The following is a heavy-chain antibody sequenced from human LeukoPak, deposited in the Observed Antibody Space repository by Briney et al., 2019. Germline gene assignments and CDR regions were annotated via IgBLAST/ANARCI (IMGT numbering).Heavy chain of an antibody. V-gene: IGHV3-30-3*01. D-gene: IGHD5-18*01. CDR2: ISYDGNNK. Sequence: GRSRRLSCAASGFTFSSCALHWVRQAPGKGLEWVAIISYDGNNKYYADSVKGRFIISRDNSKNTLYLQMNSLRVEDTAVYFCARDPKRGFSYGWGAFDIWGQGTMVTVSS. CDR1: GFTFSSCA. J-gene: IGHJ3*02. CDR3: ARDPKRGFSYGWGAFDI.